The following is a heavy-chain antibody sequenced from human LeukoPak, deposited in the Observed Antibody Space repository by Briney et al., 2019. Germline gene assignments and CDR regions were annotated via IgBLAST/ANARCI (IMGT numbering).Heavy chain of an antibody. Sequence: GGSLRLSCLASGFTFSTYAMSGVRQVPGEGREWVSAISPNGGSTYYADSVKGRFTISRDNSKNTLYLQMNSLRAEDTAVYYCANFERTVAGPYNWFDPWGQGTLVTVSS. CDR1: GFTFSTYA. J-gene: IGHJ5*02. CDR3: ANFERTVAGPYNWFDP. CDR2: ISPNGGST. D-gene: IGHD6-19*01. V-gene: IGHV3-23*01.